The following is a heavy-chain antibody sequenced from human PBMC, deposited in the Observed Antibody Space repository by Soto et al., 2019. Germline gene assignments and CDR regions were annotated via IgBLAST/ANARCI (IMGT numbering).Heavy chain of an antibody. J-gene: IGHJ4*02. CDR2: IYYSGST. Sequence: SETLSLTCTVSGGSISSSSYYWGWIRQPPGKGLEWIGSIYYSGSTYYNPSLKSRVTISVDTSKNQFSLKLSSVTAADTAVYYCARPLGYCSGGSCYSGFDYWGQGTLVTVSS. CDR3: ARPLGYCSGGSCYSGFDY. V-gene: IGHV4-39*01. CDR1: GGSISSSSYY. D-gene: IGHD2-15*01.